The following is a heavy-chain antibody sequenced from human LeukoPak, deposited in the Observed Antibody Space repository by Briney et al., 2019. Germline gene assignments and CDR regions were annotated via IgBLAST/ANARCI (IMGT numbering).Heavy chain of an antibody. CDR2: ISGSGVNT. CDR1: GFSFSNYA. D-gene: IGHD3-10*01. J-gene: IGHJ4*02. CDR3: AKEGPHLVLPQNV. Sequence: GSLRLSCAASGFSFSNYAMTWVRQAPGKGLEWVSAISGSGVNTFSADSVKGWFTISRDNSKNMLYLQMNSLRAEDTAVYYCAKEGPHLVLPQNVWGQGTLVTVSS. V-gene: IGHV3-23*01.